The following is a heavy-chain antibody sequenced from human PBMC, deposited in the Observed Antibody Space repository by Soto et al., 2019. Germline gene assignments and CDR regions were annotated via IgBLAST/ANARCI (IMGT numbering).Heavy chain of an antibody. J-gene: IGHJ4*02. Sequence: SETLSLTCSVSDDSINSDKYYWGWIRQPPGKGLEWIGSIYYRGNAYYNPSLQTRVTISLDKSRSQFSLKLNSVTAADSAVYFCARLEGLATISHYFDFWGPGALVTVSS. D-gene: IGHD3-9*01. CDR1: DDSINSDKYY. CDR2: IYYRGNA. CDR3: ARLEGLATISHYFDF. V-gene: IGHV4-39*01.